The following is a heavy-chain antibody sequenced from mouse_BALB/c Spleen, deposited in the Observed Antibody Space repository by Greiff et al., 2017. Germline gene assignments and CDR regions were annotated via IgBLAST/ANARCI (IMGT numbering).Heavy chain of an antibody. V-gene: IGHV3-1*02. CDR3: ASPYYDYDGFAY. CDR2: IHYSGST. CDR1: GYSITSGYS. J-gene: IGHJ3*01. Sequence: EVQLQQSGPDLVKPSQSLSLTCTVTGYSITSGYSWHWIRQFPGNKLEWMGYIHYSGSTNYNPSLKSRISITRDTSKNQFFLQLNSVTTEDTATYYCASPYYDYDGFAYWGQGTLVTVSA. D-gene: IGHD2-4*01.